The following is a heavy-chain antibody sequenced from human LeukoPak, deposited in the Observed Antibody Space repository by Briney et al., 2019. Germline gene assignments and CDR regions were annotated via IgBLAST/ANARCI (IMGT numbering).Heavy chain of an antibody. Sequence: PGESLKISCKASGYKFTNYWIGWVRQMPGKGLEWMTIIYPGDSETRYSPSFQGQVTISADKSISTAYLQWSSLKASDTAMYYCARARTATISLDAFDIWGQGTMVTVSS. CDR1: GYKFTNYW. CDR2: IYPGDSET. D-gene: IGHD5-24*01. V-gene: IGHV5-51*01. J-gene: IGHJ3*02. CDR3: ARARTATISLDAFDI.